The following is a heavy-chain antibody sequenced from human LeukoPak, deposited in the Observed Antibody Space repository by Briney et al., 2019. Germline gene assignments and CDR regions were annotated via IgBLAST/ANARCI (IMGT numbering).Heavy chain of an antibody. V-gene: IGHV4-31*03. CDR2: IYYSGST. CDR3: ARVLVAPAVLGAYYYYYGMDV. D-gene: IGHD2-2*01. CDR1: GGSISSGGYY. J-gene: IGHJ6*02. Sequence: PSETLSLTCTVSGGSISSGGYYWSWIRQHPGEGLEWIGYIYYSGSTYYNPFLKSRVTISVDTSKNQFSLKLSSVTAADTAVYYCARVLVAPAVLGAYYYYYGMDVWGQGTTVTVSS.